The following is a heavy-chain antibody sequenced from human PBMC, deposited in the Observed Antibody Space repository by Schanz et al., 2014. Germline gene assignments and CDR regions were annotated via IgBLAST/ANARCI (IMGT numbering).Heavy chain of an antibody. CDR1: GFTFSSYA. CDR3: ARKVVATIGGYYDN. D-gene: IGHD5-12*01. J-gene: IGHJ4*02. CDR2: ISDSGDTA. Sequence: EVQLAESGGGLVQPGGSLRLSCAASGFTFSSYAMSWVRQAPGKGLEWVSLISDSGDTAYYADSVKGRFTISRDNFKGALYLQMSSLRAEDTAVYYCARKVVATIGGYYDNWGQGTLVIVSS. V-gene: IGHV3-23*04.